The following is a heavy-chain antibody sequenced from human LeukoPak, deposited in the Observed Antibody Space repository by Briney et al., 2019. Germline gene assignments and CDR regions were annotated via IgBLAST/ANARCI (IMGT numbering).Heavy chain of an antibody. CDR3: AQRGCSSTSCYALEAY. Sequence: SETLSLTCAVYGGSFSGYYWSWIRQPPGKGLEWIGEINHSGSTNYNPSLKSRVTISVDTSKNQFSLELSSVTAADTAVYYCAQRGCSSTSCYALEAYWGQGTLVTVSS. CDR1: GGSFSGYY. J-gene: IGHJ4*02. D-gene: IGHD2-2*01. CDR2: INHSGST. V-gene: IGHV4-34*01.